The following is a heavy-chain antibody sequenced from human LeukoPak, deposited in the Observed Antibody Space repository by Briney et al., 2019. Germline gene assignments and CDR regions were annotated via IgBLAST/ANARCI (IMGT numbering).Heavy chain of an antibody. D-gene: IGHD3-10*01. CDR2: ITPLFGTA. J-gene: IGHJ1*01. CDR3: ARDSSDIRGLIAH. V-gene: IGHV1-69*01. Sequence: GSSVKVSCKASGGTFSKYTISWVRQRPGQGLEWMGGITPLFGTANYAQKFQGRVTITADESASTAYMELSSLRSEDTAVYYCARDSSDIRGLIAHWGQGTLVTISS. CDR1: GGTFSKYT.